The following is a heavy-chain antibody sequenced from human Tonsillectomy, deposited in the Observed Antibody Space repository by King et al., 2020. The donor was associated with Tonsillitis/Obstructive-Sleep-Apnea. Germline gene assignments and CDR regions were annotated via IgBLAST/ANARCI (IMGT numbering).Heavy chain of an antibody. Sequence: VQLVESGGGVVQPGRSLRLSCAASGFTFRSFGMHWVRQAPGEGLEWVAVISNYGSNKYYADTVKGRFTISRAKSKNTLYLQMNSLRTEDTAVYYCAKGGCSSTSCYYHYWGQGTLVTVSS. CDR2: ISNYGSNK. CDR1: GFTFRSFG. CDR3: AKGGCSSTSCYYHY. J-gene: IGHJ4*02. V-gene: IGHV3-30*18. D-gene: IGHD2-2*01.